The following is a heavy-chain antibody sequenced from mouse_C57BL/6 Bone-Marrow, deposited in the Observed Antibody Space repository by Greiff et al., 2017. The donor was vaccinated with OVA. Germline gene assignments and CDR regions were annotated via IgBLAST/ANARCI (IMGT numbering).Heavy chain of an antibody. D-gene: IGHD2-3*01. CDR1: GYTFTSYW. CDR3: ARSWLLPGYFDV. V-gene: IGHV1-50*01. J-gene: IGHJ1*03. Sequence: QVQLQQPGAELVKPGASVKLSCKASGYTFTSYWMQWVKQRPGQGLEWIGEIDPSDSYTNYNQKFKGKATLTVDTSSSTAYMQLSSLTSEDSAVYYWARSWLLPGYFDVWGTGTTVTVSS. CDR2: IDPSDSYT.